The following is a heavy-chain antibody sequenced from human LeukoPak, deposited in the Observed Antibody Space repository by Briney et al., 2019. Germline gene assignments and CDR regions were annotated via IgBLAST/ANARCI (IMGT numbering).Heavy chain of an antibody. J-gene: IGHJ6*02. Sequence: PSETLTLTCTVSGGSISNYYWSWVRQPPGERLEWIGYVYYSGSANYNPSLKSRVTISVDTSKNEFSLKLRSVTATDTAVYYCARQARGAPASIAVWPQGTTVTVSS. D-gene: IGHD2-2*02. V-gene: IGHV4-59*08. CDR2: VYYSGSA. CDR3: ARQARGAPASIAV. CDR1: GGSISNYY.